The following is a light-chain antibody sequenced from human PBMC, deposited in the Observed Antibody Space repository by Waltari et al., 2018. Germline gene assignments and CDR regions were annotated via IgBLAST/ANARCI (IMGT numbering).Light chain of an antibody. CDR3: AAWDDSLNGLNWV. J-gene: IGLJ3*02. CDR2: NNS. CDR1: SSNNGSHT. Sequence: QSVLTQPPSASGTPGQRVTISCSGSSSNNGSHTVHWYKHLPGTAPKLLIYNNSQRPSGVPDRFSGSKSGTSASLAISGLQSEDEADYYCAAWDDSLNGLNWVFGGGTKVTVL. V-gene: IGLV1-44*01.